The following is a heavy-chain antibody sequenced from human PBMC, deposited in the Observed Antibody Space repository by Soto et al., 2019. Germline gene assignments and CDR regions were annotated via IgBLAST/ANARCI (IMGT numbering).Heavy chain of an antibody. J-gene: IGHJ5*02. CDR3: ARDWKGAEGFDP. V-gene: IGHV1-18*01. CDR1: GYTFSTYG. Sequence: QVQLVQSGAEVKKPGASVKVSRKASGYTFSTYGFSWVRQAPGQGLEWMGWIGADNGDTNYAQNFQGRVTMTTDTSTTTSYMELRSLTSDDTAVYFCARDWKGAEGFDPWGQGTLVTVYS. D-gene: IGHD1-1*01. CDR2: IGADNGDT.